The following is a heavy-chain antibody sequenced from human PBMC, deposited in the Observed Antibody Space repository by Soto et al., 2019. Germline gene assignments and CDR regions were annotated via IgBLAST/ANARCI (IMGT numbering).Heavy chain of an antibody. CDR1: GDSVSSNSAA. J-gene: IGHJ4*02. CDR3: AREARSAPRYDYIWGSYRFFDY. V-gene: IGHV6-1*01. CDR2: TYYRSKWYN. Sequence: PSQTLSLTCAISGDSVSSNSAAWNWIRQSPSRGLEWLGRTYYRSKWYNDYAVSVKSRITINPDTSKNQFSLQLNSVTPEDTAVYYCAREARSAPRYDYIWGSYRFFDYWGQGTLVTVSS. D-gene: IGHD3-16*02.